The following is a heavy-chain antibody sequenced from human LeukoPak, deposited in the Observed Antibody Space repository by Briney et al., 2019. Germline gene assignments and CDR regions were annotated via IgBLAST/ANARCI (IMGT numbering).Heavy chain of an antibody. V-gene: IGHV5-51*01. CDR2: IYPGESDT. CDR3: ARVPNIVVVPAAIWAFDI. CDR1: GYSFTSYW. J-gene: IGHJ3*02. Sequence: GESLKISCKGSGYSFTSYWIGWVRQMPGKGLEWVGIIYPGESDTRYSPSFQGQVTISADKSISTAYLQWSSLKASDTAMYYCARVPNIVVVPAAIWAFDIWGQGTMVTVSS. D-gene: IGHD2-2*01.